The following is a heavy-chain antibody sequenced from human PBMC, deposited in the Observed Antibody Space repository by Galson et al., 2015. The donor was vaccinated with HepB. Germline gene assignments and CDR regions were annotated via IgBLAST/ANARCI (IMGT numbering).Heavy chain of an antibody. CDR2: ISAGDGRNT. CDR3: AREGFSSGHAGIFDC. CDR1: GFTFSSYG. Sequence: SLRLSCAASGFTFSSYGMHWVRQAPGKGLEWVALISAGDGRNTNYADSVRGRFTISRDNSKNKVFLQMNSLRAEDTAVYYCAREGFSSGHAGIFDCWGQGALVTVSS. V-gene: IGHV3-30*19. D-gene: IGHD3-22*01. J-gene: IGHJ4*02.